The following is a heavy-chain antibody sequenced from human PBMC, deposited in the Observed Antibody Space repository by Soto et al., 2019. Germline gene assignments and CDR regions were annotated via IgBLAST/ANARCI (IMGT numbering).Heavy chain of an antibody. J-gene: IGHJ5*02. CDR2: ISSSASHI. Sequence: EVQLVESGGGLVKPGGSLRLSCAASGFSFSSYSMNWVRQAPGKGLEWVSSISSSASHINYADSVKGRFTSSRDNAKKSLYLQMNSLRAEDTAVYYCARGYTGYCSGGTCSWFDPWGQGTLVTVSS. CDR3: ARGYTGYCSGGTCSWFDP. V-gene: IGHV3-21*01. D-gene: IGHD2-15*01. CDR1: GFSFSSYS.